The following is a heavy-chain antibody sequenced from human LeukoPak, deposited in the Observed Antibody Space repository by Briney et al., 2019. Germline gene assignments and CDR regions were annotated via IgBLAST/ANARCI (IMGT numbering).Heavy chain of an antibody. CDR1: GYTFTSYD. V-gene: IGHV1-8*01. Sequence: GASVKVSCKASGYTFTSYDINWVRQATGQGLGWMGWMNPNSGNTGYAQKFQGRVTMTRNTSISTAYMELSSLRSEDTAVYYCARGGYSYGYYYYYYYMDVWGKGTTVTISS. CDR2: MNPNSGNT. D-gene: IGHD5-18*01. CDR3: ARGGYSYGYYYYYYYMDV. J-gene: IGHJ6*03.